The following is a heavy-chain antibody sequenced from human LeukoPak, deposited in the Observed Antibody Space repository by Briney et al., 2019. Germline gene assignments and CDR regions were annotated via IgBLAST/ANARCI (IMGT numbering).Heavy chain of an antibody. D-gene: IGHD3-16*01. Sequence: GGSLRLSCAASGFTFSSYDMHWVRQATGKGLEWVSAIDTAGNTFYPGSVKGRFTISRENAKDSLYLQMNNVRAGDTALYFCARTSKVTSVMDIWGQGTMVTVSS. V-gene: IGHV3-13*04. CDR1: GFTFSSYD. CDR3: ARTSKVTSVMDI. J-gene: IGHJ3*02. CDR2: IDTAGNT.